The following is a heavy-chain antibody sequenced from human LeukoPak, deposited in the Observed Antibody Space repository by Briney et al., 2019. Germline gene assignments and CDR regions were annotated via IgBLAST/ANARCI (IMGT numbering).Heavy chain of an antibody. CDR2: IYSGGST. Sequence: PGGSLRLSCAASGFTFSSYAMSWVRQAPGKGLEWVSVIYSGGSTYYADSVKGRFTISRDNSKNTLYLQMNSLRAEDTAVYYCARVVWLGYYYYGMDVWGQGTTVTVSS. D-gene: IGHD6-19*01. J-gene: IGHJ6*02. CDR3: ARVVWLGYYYYGMDV. V-gene: IGHV3-53*01. CDR1: GFTFSSYA.